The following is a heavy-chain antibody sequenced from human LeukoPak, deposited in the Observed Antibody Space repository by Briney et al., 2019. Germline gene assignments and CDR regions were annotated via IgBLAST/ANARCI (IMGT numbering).Heavy chain of an antibody. V-gene: IGHV4-59*11. D-gene: IGHD3-22*01. J-gene: IGHJ3*02. CDR3: ARLLDNDSSGDPDTFNM. CDR2: IHYSGRT. CDR1: GGSISRHF. Sequence: SETLSLTCSVSGGSISRHFWSWIRQPPGKGLEWIAFIHYSGRTKYNPSLQSRVTISIDTSENNFSLRLTSVTAADTAVYYCARLLDNDSSGDPDTFNMWGQGTVVSVSS.